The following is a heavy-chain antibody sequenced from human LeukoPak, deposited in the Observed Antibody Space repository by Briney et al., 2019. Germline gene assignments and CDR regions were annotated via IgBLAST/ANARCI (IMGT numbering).Heavy chain of an antibody. D-gene: IGHD5-24*01. Sequence: GGSLRLSCAASGFTFSSYWMHWVRQAPGKGLVWVSRINRDGSSTSYADSVKGRFTISRDNAQNTLYLQMNSLRAEDTAVYYCARGTWATLYYYYMDVWGKGTTVTVSS. J-gene: IGHJ6*03. CDR3: ARGTWATLYYYYMDV. V-gene: IGHV3-74*01. CDR1: GFTFSSYW. CDR2: INRDGSST.